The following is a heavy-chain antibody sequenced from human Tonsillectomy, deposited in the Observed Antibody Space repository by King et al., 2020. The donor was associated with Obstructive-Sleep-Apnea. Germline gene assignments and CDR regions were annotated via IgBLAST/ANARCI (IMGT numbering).Heavy chain of an antibody. CDR1: GFTFSNYY. D-gene: IGHD1-26*01. CDR2: ISSSSSYI. Sequence: VQLVESGGGLVKPGGSLRLSCVASGFTFSNYYMSWIRQATGKGLARGSYISSSSSYIDYADSVKGRFTISRDTAKHSLYLQMHSLRAEDTAVYYCAREVSGRYGYYYYGMDVWGQGSTVTVSS. J-gene: IGHJ6*02. CDR3: AREVSGRYGYYYYGMDV. V-gene: IGHV3-11*06.